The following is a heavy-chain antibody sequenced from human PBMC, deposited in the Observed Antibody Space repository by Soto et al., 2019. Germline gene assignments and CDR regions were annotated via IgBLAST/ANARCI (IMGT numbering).Heavy chain of an antibody. CDR1: GFSFSSFA. J-gene: IGHJ3*01. D-gene: IGHD3-3*01. CDR2: ISYDGYCK. Sequence: QVHLVESGGGVFQPGRSLRLSCAASGFSFSSFAMHWVRQTPGKGLEWVARISYDGYCKHYGDSVKGRFTISRDSSNSTVSLLMNSVTVEDKAIYYCAKDGFADYGLDVWGQWTMVTVSS. V-gene: IGHV3-30*18. CDR3: AKDGFADYGLDV.